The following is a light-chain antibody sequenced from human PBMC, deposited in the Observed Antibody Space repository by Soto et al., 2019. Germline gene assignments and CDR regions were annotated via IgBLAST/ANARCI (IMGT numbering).Light chain of an antibody. CDR1: SSDVGSYNL. V-gene: IGLV2-23*01. Sequence: QSVLTQPASVSGSPEQSITISCTGTSSDVGSYNLVSWYQQHPGKAPKLMIYEGSKRPSGVSNRFSGSKSGNTASLTISGLQAEDEADYYCCSYAGSSTYVFGTGTKFTVL. CDR3: CSYAGSSTYV. CDR2: EGS. J-gene: IGLJ1*01.